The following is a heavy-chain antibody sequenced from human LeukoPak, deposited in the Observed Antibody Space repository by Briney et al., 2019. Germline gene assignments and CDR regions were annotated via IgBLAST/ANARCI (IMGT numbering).Heavy chain of an antibody. CDR1: GFTFSGYA. D-gene: IGHD2-8*02. Sequence: GGSLRLSCAASGFTFSGYAMHWVRQVPGKGLEYVSAISSSGGSTYYANSVKGRFTISRDNSKNTLYLQMGSLRTEDMAIYYCARGPDVVLVSHWSFFDYWGQGTLVTVSS. V-gene: IGHV3-64*01. CDR2: ISSSGGST. J-gene: IGHJ4*02. CDR3: ARGPDVVLVSHWSFFDY.